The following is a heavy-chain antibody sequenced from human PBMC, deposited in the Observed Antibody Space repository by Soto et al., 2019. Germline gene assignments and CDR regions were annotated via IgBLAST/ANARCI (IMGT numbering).Heavy chain of an antibody. Sequence: SETLSLTCSVSGHSIGRGDCYWSWPRQPPEKGLEWIGYIYYNGNTYYNPSLKSRVTMSVDTSKNKFSLKLSSLTAADTAVYYCARGRQLHYWGQGTQVTVSS. CDR3: ARGRQLHY. J-gene: IGHJ4*02. D-gene: IGHD6-13*01. CDR2: IYYNGNT. V-gene: IGHV4-30-4*01. CDR1: GHSIGRGDCY.